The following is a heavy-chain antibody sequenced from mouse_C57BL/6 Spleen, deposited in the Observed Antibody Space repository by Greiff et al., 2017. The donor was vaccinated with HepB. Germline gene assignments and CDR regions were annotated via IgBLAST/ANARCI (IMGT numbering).Heavy chain of an antibody. CDR2: ISYDGSN. CDR3: ARELDY. CDR1: GYSITSGYY. V-gene: IGHV3-6*01. Sequence: DVQLVESGPGLVKPSQSLSLTCSVTGYSITSGYYWNWIRQFPGNKLEWMGYISYDGSNNYNPSLKNRISITRDTSKNQFFLKLNSVTTEDTATYDCARELDYWGQGTTLTVSS. J-gene: IGHJ2*01.